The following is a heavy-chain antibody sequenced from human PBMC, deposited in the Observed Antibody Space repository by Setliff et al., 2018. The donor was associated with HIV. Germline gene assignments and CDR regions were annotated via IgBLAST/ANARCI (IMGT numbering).Heavy chain of an antibody. D-gene: IGHD2-21*01. J-gene: IGHJ4*02. Sequence: SETLSLTCTVSGGSISSSSYYWGWIRQPPGKGLEWIGFISYSGTTYYNPSLRSRVTVSVDTSKNQFSLKLSSVTATDTAVYFCARASRWGSIPFDYWGQGTLVTVSS. CDR3: ARASRWGSIPFDY. CDR2: ISYSGTT. V-gene: IGHV4-39*01. CDR1: GGSISSSSYY.